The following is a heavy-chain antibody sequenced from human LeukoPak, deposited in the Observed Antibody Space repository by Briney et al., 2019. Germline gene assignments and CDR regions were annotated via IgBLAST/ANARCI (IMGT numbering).Heavy chain of an antibody. V-gene: IGHV3-23*01. CDR1: GFTFSNYA. CDR3: AKASDYGDYTGFSN. CDR2: VSGRDISP. J-gene: IGHJ4*02. Sequence: PGGSLRLSCAASGFTFSNYAMSWVRQAPGKGLEWVSTVSGRDISPYYADSVKGRFTISRDDSKNTLYLQLNSLRAEDTAVYYCAKASDYGDYTGFSNWGQGTLVTVSS. D-gene: IGHD4-17*01.